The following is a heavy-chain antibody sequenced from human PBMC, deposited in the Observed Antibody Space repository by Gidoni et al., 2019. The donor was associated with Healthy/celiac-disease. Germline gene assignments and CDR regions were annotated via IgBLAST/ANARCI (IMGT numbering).Heavy chain of an antibody. D-gene: IGHD2-15*01. CDR2: ISWNSGSI. J-gene: IGHJ4*02. CDR1: GFTFDDYA. CDR3: AKGPPEDPMVAATPFDY. Sequence: EVQLVESGGGLVQPGRSLRLSCAASGFTFDDYAMHWVRQAPGKGLEWVSGISWNSGSIGYADSVKGRFTISRDNAKNSLYLQMNSLRAEDTALYYCAKGPPEDPMVAATPFDYWGQGTLVTVSS. V-gene: IGHV3-9*01.